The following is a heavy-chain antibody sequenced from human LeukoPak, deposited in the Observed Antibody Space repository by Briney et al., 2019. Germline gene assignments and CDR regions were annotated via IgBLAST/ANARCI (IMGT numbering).Heavy chain of an antibody. Sequence: SETLSLTCSVSGDSIRSHNYWSWVRQTADKGLEWIGRIYSTGSTNYNPSLKSRVTMLVDTSKNEFSLRLSSLTAADTGVYYGARTSMHVYSGSYFDKWGQGTLVAVSS. J-gene: IGHJ4*02. CDR2: IYSTGST. CDR3: ARTSMHVYSGSYFDK. D-gene: IGHD1-26*01. V-gene: IGHV4-4*07. CDR1: GDSIRSHNY.